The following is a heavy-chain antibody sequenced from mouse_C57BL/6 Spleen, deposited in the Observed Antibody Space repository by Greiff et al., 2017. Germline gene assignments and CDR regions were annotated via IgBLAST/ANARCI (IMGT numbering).Heavy chain of an antibody. CDR2: ISNGGGST. V-gene: IGHV5-12*01. CDR1: GFTFSDYY. Sequence: DVKLVESGGGLVQPGGSLKLSCAASGFTFSDYYMYWVRQTPEKRLEWVAYISNGGGSTYYPDTVKGRFTISRDNAKNTLYLQMSRLKSEDTAMYYCARQKGSSYWYFDVWGTGTTVTVSS. CDR3: ARQKGSSYWYFDV. J-gene: IGHJ1*03. D-gene: IGHD1-1*01.